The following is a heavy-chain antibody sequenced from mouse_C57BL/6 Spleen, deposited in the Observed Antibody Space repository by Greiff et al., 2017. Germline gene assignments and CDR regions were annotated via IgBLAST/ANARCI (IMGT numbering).Heavy chain of an antibody. CDR1: GFTFSSYG. D-gene: IGHD2-4*01. CDR3: ARRDDYGVFDY. CDR2: ISSGGSYT. Sequence: DVQLVESGGDLVKPGGSLKLSCAASGFTFSSYGMSWVRQTPDKRLEWVATISSGGSYTYYPDSVKGRFTISRDNAKNTLYLQMSSLKSEDTAMYYCARRDDYGVFDYWGQGTTLTVSS. J-gene: IGHJ2*01. V-gene: IGHV5-6*01.